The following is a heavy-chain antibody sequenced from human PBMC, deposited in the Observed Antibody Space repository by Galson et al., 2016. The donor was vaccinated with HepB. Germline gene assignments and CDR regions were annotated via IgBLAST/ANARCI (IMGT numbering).Heavy chain of an antibody. J-gene: IGHJ3*01. V-gene: IGHV2-70*11. D-gene: IGHD5/OR15-5a*01. CDR2: IDWDDDK. CDR1: GFSLNTPHMC. CDR3: ARIQGSDPRFIVSDFPFDV. Sequence: PALVKPTQTLTLTCTFSGFSLNTPHMCVSWIRQPPGKALEWLGRIDWDDDKYYTTSLTTRLASSKDASRNQVVLPLASVDPLDTATYYCARIQGSDPRFIVSDFPFDVWGRGTMVTVAS.